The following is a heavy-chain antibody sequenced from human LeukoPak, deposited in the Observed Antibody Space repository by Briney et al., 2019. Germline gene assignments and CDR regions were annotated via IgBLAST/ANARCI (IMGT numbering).Heavy chain of an antibody. V-gene: IGHV3-30*02. Sequence: PGGSLRLSCGASGFTFSTHDMHWVRQAPGKGLEWVAFIRYDGSHEYYADSVKGRFTISRDNSKNTLYLQMNSVRSEDTALYYCAKPSGRGVDYWGQGTRVTVSS. CDR2: IRYDGSHE. J-gene: IGHJ4*01. CDR3: AKPSGRGVDY. CDR1: GFTFSTHD. D-gene: IGHD1-26*01.